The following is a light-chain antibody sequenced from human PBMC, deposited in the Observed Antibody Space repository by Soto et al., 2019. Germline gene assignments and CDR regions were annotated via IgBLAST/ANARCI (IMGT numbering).Light chain of an antibody. CDR3: QSYDSNNHYV. Sequence: NFMLTQPHSVSESPGKTVTISCTRSSGSIASNFVQWYQQRPGSSPTTVIYEDNQRPSGVPDRFSGSIDSSSNSASLTISGLKTEDEADYYCQSYDSNNHYVFGTGTKLTVL. CDR2: EDN. CDR1: SGSIASNF. V-gene: IGLV6-57*01. J-gene: IGLJ1*01.